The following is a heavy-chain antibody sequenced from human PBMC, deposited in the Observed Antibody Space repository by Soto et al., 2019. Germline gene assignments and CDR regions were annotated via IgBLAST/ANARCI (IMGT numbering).Heavy chain of an antibody. CDR1: GGSISSYY. CDR2: IYYSGST. CDR3: ARRTGSDYGDFPSFDY. Sequence: SETLSLSCTVSGGSISSYYWSWIRQPPGKGLEWIGYIYYSGSTNYNPSLKSRVTISVDTSKNQFSLKLSSVTAADTAVCYCARRTGSDYGDFPSFDYWGQGTLVTVSS. J-gene: IGHJ4*02. D-gene: IGHD4-17*01. V-gene: IGHV4-59*08.